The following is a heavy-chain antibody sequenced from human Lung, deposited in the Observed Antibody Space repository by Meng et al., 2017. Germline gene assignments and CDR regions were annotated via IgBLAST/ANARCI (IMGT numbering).Heavy chain of an antibody. D-gene: IGHD4-11*01. CDR2: INHSGST. CDR1: GRSFRDYY. Sequence: QVQLQRCGAGWLKPSETRSLTCVGSGRSFRDYYWSWIRQPPGKRLEWIGEINHSGSTNYNPSLESRATISVDTSQNNLSLKLSSVTAAASAVYYCARGPTTMAHDFDYWGQGTLVTVSS. J-gene: IGHJ4*02. CDR3: ARGPTTMAHDFDY. V-gene: IGHV4-34*01.